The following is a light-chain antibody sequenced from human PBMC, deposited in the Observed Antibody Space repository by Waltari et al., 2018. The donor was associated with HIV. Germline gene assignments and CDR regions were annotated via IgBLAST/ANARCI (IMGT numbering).Light chain of an antibody. CDR3: QSYDTSLSVNYV. Sequence: QSVLTQPPSVSGALGQWVTIPCTGRRTNLGAGHDVPWYHQLPGTAPKLLIYSNIIRPSGVPDRFSASKSGTSASLAITGLRPEDEADYYCQSYDTSLSVNYVFGTGTKVTVL. CDR2: SNI. V-gene: IGLV1-40*01. J-gene: IGLJ1*01. CDR1: RTNLGAGHD.